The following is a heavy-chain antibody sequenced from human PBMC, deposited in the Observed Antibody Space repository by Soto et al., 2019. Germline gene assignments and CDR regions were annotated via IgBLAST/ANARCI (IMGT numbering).Heavy chain of an antibody. D-gene: IGHD3-22*01. CDR1: GFTFSSYA. Sequence: PGGSLRLSSAASGFTFSSYAMTWVRQAPGEGLEWGSTITGSGTAYYADSVKGRFTISRDNSKNTLYLQVSSLRAEDTAVYFCTFAPRLCDINGYSPHYFQDWGQGTLVSVST. J-gene: IGHJ4*02. V-gene: IGHV3-23*01. CDR3: TFAPRLCDINGYSPHYFQD. CDR2: ITGSGTA.